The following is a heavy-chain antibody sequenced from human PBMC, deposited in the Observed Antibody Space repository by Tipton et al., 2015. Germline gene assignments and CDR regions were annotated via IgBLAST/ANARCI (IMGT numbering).Heavy chain of an antibody. V-gene: IGHV4-59*01. CDR1: GGSISSYY. CDR2: IFNSGRT. D-gene: IGHD5-18*01. J-gene: IGHJ3*02. Sequence: TLSLTCTVSGGSISSYYWSWIRQPPGKGLEWIGYIFNSGRTSYNPPLKNRVTISVDMSKNHFSLKLSSVTAADTAVYYCARPSSGYSYGPLLDAFDIWGQGTMVTVSS. CDR3: ARPSSGYSYGPLLDAFDI.